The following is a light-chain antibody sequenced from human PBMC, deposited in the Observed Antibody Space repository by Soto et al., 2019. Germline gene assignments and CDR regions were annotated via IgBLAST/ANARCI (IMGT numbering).Light chain of an antibody. Sequence: MTQSPATLSVSVGDSVTITFRASQNIRNLLAWYQQKPGKAPNPLIYDASSLKSGVPSRFSGSGSGTEFTLTISSLQPDDFATYYWQQYNTYSTFGQGTRLEIK. V-gene: IGKV1-5*01. CDR2: DAS. CDR1: QNIRNL. J-gene: IGKJ5*01. CDR3: QQYNTYST.